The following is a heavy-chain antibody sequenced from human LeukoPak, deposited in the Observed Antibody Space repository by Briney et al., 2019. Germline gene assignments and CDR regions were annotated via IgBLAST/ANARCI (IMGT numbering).Heavy chain of an antibody. CDR2: INHSGST. D-gene: IGHD3-3*01. J-gene: IGHJ3*02. V-gene: IGHV4-34*01. Sequence: SETLSLTCAVYGGSFSGYYWSWIRQPPGKGLEWIGEINHSGSTNYNPSLKSRVTISVDTSKNQFSLKLSSVTAADTAVYYCARLRYYDFWSGYDDAFDIWGQGTMVAVSS. CDR1: GGSFSGYY. CDR3: ARLRYYDFWSGYDDAFDI.